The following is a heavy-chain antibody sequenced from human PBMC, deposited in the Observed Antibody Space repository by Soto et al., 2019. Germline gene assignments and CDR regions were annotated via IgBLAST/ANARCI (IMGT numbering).Heavy chain of an antibody. D-gene: IGHD3-22*01. J-gene: IGHJ4*01. CDR3: AREYEISGYFFDY. CDR2: INEGNGNT. Sequence: QVQLVQSGAEVKEPGASVKVSCEASGYTFTSYAFHWVRQAPGQGVEWMGWINEGNGNTKYSEKFEGRVTLSRDTSASTVYMELSSLRSEDTAVYYCAREYEISGYFFDYWGHGTLVTVSS. CDR1: GYTFTSYA. V-gene: IGHV1-3*01.